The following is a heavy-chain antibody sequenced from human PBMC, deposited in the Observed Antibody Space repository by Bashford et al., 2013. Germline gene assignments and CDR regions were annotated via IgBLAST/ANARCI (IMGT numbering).Heavy chain of an antibody. D-gene: IGHD5-12*01. J-gene: IGHJ1*01. CDR1: GGTFSSYA. CDR2: IIPILGIA. Sequence: SVKVSCKASGGTFSSYAISWVRQAPGQGLEWMGRIIPILGIANYAQKFQGRVTITADKSTSTAYMELSSLRSEDTAVYYCARVSSGYVDVSAEYFQHWGQGTLVTVSS. CDR3: ARVSSGYVDVSAEYFQH. V-gene: IGHV1-69*04.